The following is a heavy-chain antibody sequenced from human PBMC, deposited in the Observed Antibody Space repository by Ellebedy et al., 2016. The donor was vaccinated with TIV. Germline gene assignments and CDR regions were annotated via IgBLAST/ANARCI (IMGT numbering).Heavy chain of an antibody. D-gene: IGHD6-19*01. J-gene: IGHJ4*02. CDR2: ISSDGNDK. CDR3: ARDQAVDTSGWYGDFDY. V-gene: IGHV3-30*01. Sequence: PGGSLRLSCAASGFTFRSHAMHWVRQAPGKGLEWVALISSDGNDKDYADSVKGRFTISRDNSKNTLYLQMNSLRAEDTAVYYCARDQAVDTSGWYGDFDYWGQGTLVTVSS. CDR1: GFTFRSHA.